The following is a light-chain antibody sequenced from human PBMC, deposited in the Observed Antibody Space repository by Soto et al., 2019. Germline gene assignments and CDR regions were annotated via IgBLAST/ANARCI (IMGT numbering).Light chain of an antibody. CDR2: GAS. Sequence: EIVLTQSPGTLSLPPGERATLSCRASQSVSSSFLAWDQQKPGQAPRLLIYGASSRATGIPDRFSGSGSGTDFTLTISRLEPEDVAVYYCQQYGSSPLTFGGGTKVEIK. CDR3: QQYGSSPLT. J-gene: IGKJ4*01. V-gene: IGKV3-20*01. CDR1: QSVSSSF.